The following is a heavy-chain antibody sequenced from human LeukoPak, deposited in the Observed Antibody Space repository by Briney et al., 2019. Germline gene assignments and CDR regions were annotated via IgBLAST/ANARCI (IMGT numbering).Heavy chain of an antibody. V-gene: IGHV3-30*02. D-gene: IGHD2-15*01. CDR3: ANHCSGGSCYNADY. Sequence: GGSLRLSCAASGFTFSSYGMHWVRQAPGKGLEWVAFIRYDGSNKYYADSVKGRFTISRDNSKNTLYLQMNSLRAEDTAVYYCANHCSGGSCYNADYWGQGTLVTVSS. CDR2: IRYDGSNK. CDR1: GFTFSSYG. J-gene: IGHJ4*02.